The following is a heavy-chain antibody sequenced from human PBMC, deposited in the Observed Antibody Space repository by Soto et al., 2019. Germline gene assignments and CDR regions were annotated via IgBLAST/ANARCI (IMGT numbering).Heavy chain of an antibody. CDR3: ARRTVTTIYYYRMDV. V-gene: IGHV4-39*07. D-gene: IGHD4-17*01. Sequence: SETLSLTCNVSGASISSTSHNWGWIRQPPGKGLEWIGYIYYSGSTYYNPSLKSRVTISVDTSKNQFSLRLNSVTAADTAVYYCARRTVTTIYYYRMDVWGQGTTVTVSS. J-gene: IGHJ6*02. CDR1: GASISSTSHN. CDR2: IYYSGST.